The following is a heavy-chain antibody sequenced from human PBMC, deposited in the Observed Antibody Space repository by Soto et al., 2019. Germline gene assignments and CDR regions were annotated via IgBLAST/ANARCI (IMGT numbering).Heavy chain of an antibody. CDR2: VNPNSGAT. CDR1: GYTFTDYY. CDR3: ARAQTGRYFDL. Sequence: QVQLVQSGAEVKKPGASVKVSCKASGYTFTDYYLHWVRQAPGQGLEWMGWVNPNSGATNYAQKFQGWVTMIRDTSINTAYMELNRLTSDDTAVYYCARAQTGRYFDLWGRGTLVTVSS. D-gene: IGHD3-10*01. V-gene: IGHV1-2*04. J-gene: IGHJ2*01.